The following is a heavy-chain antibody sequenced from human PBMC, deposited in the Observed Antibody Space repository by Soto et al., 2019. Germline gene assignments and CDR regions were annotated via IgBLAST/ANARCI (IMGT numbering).Heavy chain of an antibody. V-gene: IGHV1-46*01. CDR2: INPSGGST. D-gene: IGHD3-22*01. CDR3: ARTYNYESGGKTYFYYGMDV. Sequence: ASVKVSCKASGYTFTSFYMHWVRQAPGQGLEWMGIINPSGGSTSYAQKFQGRVTMTRDTSTSTAYMEVSSLRSEDTAVYYCARTYNYESGGKTYFYYGMDVWGQGTTVTVSS. J-gene: IGHJ6*02. CDR1: GYTFTSFY.